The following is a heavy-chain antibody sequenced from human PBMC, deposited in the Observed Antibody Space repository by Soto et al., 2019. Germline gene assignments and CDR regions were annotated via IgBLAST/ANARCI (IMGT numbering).Heavy chain of an antibody. D-gene: IGHD2-2*02. CDR1: GYTFTGYY. CDR2: INPNSGGT. V-gene: IGHV1-2*02. J-gene: IGHJ6*02. CDR3: AREYCSSTSCYTDYYYYYGMDV. Sequence: ASVKVSCKASGYTFTGYYMHWVRQAPGQGLEWMGWINPNSGGTNYAQKFQGRVTMTRDTSISTAYMELSRLRSDDTAVYYCAREYCSSTSCYTDYYYYYGMDVWGQGTTVTVSS.